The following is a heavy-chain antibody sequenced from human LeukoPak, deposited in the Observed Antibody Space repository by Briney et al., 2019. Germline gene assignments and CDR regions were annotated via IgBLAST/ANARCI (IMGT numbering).Heavy chain of an antibody. CDR1: GDSISSGSYY. CDR2: IYSSGRT. J-gene: IGHJ4*02. CDR3: ARVSGSYSSYFDY. Sequence: PSETLSLTCTVSGDSISSGSYYWSWIRQPAGEGLEWIGRIYSSGRTHYSPSLKSRVTISVDTSKNQFSLKLSSVTAADTAVYFCARVSGSYSSYFDYWGQGTLVTVSS. V-gene: IGHV4-61*02. D-gene: IGHD1-26*01.